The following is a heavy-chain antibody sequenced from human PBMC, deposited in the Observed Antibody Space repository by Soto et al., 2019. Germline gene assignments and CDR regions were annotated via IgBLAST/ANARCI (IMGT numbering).Heavy chain of an antibody. D-gene: IGHD2-21*02. V-gene: IGHV1-69*01. CDR2: IIPIFGTA. Sequence: XSVKGSCKASGGTFSSYAISWVRQAPGQGLEWMGGIIPIFGTANYAQKFQGRVTITADESTSTAYMELSSLRSEDTAVYYCARDSCGGDCSSDYWGQGTLVTVSS. J-gene: IGHJ4*02. CDR3: ARDSCGGDCSSDY. CDR1: GGTFSSYA.